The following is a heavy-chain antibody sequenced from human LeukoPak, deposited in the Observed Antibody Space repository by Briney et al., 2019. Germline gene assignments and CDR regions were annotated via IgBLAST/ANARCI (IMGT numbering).Heavy chain of an antibody. CDR1: GYTFTIYG. J-gene: IGHJ4*02. CDR3: ARDRVGATTHFDY. D-gene: IGHD1-26*01. Sequence: GASVKVSCKASGYTFTIYGISWVRQGPGQGLEWMGWISAYNGNTNYAQTLQGRVTMTTDTSTSTAYMELRSLRSDDTAVYYCARDRVGATTHFDYWGQGTLVTVSS. V-gene: IGHV1-18*01. CDR2: ISAYNGNT.